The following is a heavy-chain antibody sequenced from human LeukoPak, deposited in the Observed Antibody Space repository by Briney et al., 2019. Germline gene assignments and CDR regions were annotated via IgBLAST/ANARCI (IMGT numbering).Heavy chain of an antibody. CDR3: ARDLGGVAEYYFDH. D-gene: IGHD6-19*01. CDR1: GFTFSAYA. J-gene: IGHJ4*02. Sequence: GGSLRLSCTASGFTFSAYAMRWVRQAPGKGLEHVSAIGGDGGGTYYGNSVKGRFTTSRDNSKNTLYLQMGSLGTEDMAVYYCARDLGGVAEYYFDHWGQGTLVTVSS. V-gene: IGHV3-64*01. CDR2: IGGDGGGT.